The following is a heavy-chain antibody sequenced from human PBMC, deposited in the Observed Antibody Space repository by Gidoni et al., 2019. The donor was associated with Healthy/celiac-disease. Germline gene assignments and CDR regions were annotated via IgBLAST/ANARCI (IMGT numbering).Heavy chain of an antibody. CDR3: ARDWSGYYDY. Sequence: EVQLVESGGGLIKPGGSLRLSCAASGFTFRSYSMNWVRQAPGKGLECVSSISSSGSTIYYADSVTCRFTISRDNAKNSLYLQMNSLRAEDTAVYYCARDWSGYYDYWGQGTLVTVSS. D-gene: IGHD3-3*01. V-gene: IGHV3-21*01. CDR1: GFTFRSYS. J-gene: IGHJ4*02. CDR2: ISSSGSTI.